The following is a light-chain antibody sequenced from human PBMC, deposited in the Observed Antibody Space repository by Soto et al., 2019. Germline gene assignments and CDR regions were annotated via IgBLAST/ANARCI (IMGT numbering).Light chain of an antibody. CDR2: GAS. V-gene: IGKV3-20*01. J-gene: IGKJ1*01. Sequence: IVLTQSQGTLSLSPGERATLSCRASQSVSSSYLAWYQQKPGQAPRLLIYGASSRATGIPDRFSGSGSGTDFTLTISRLEPEDFAVYYCQQYGSSRTFGQGPKVEIK. CDR3: QQYGSSRT. CDR1: QSVSSSY.